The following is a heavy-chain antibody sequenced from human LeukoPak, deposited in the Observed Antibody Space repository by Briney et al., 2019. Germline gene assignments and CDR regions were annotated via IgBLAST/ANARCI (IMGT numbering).Heavy chain of an antibody. D-gene: IGHD5-18*01. CDR2: IYHSGST. V-gene: IGHV4-30-2*01. Sequence: MSSETLSLTCTVSGGSISSGGYSWSWIRQPPGKGLEWIGYIYHSGSTYYNPSLKSRVTISVDRSKNQFSLKLSSVTAADTAVYYCARGFLPDLRGYSYGQHFDYWGQGTLVTVSS. CDR1: GGSISSGGYS. J-gene: IGHJ4*02. CDR3: ARGFLPDLRGYSYGQHFDY.